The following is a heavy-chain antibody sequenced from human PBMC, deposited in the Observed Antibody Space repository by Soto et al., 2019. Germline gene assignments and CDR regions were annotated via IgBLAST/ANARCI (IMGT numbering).Heavy chain of an antibody. J-gene: IGHJ4*02. CDR3: ERQSGFGESVDY. V-gene: IGHV5-10-1*01. D-gene: IGHD3-10*01. CDR2: IDPSDSYT. CDR1: VYSFTSYG. Sequence: ESLKISCKGSVYSFTSYGISWVRKMPGKGLEWMGRIDPSDSYTNYSPSFQGHVTISADKSISTAYLQWSSLKASDTAMYYCERQSGFGESVDYWGQGTLVTVSS.